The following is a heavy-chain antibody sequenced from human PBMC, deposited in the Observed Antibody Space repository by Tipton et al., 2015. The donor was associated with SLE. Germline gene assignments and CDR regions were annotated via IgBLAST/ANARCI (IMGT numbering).Heavy chain of an antibody. CDR3: ARHDTNYGRNWFDP. CDR1: GVSLSGSRYY. CDR2: ITNSGNT. D-gene: IGHD2-8*01. Sequence: TLSLTCTVSGVSLSGSRYYWDWIRQPPGKGPVWIGRITNSGNTYYIPSLQSRVTMSVDTSKNHFSLKLSSVTAADTAVYYCARHDTNYGRNWFDPWSQGTLVTVSS. J-gene: IGHJ5*02. V-gene: IGHV4-39*01.